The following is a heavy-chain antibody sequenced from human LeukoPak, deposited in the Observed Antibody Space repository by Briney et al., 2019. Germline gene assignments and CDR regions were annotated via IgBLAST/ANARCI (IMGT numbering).Heavy chain of an antibody. CDR1: GGSFSGYY. V-gene: IGHV4-34*01. CDR2: INHSGST. D-gene: IGHD2-2*01. CDR3: ARDLAVVVPAADPYYYYYMDV. Sequence: PSETLSLTCAVYGGSFSGYYWSWIRQPPGKGLEWIGEINHSGSTNYNPSLKSRVTISVDTSKNQFSLKLSSVTAADTAVYYCARDLAVVVPAADPYYYYYMDVWGKGTTVTVSS. J-gene: IGHJ6*03.